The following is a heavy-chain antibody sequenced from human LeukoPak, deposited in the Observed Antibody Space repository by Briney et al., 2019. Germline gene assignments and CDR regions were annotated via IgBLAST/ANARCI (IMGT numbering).Heavy chain of an antibody. D-gene: IGHD2-2*01. CDR3: ARDSTPWVVVVLSATDGELFDL. CDR1: GFTFSSYS. CDR2: ISSSSSYI. Sequence: PGGSLRLSCAASGFTFSSYSMNWVRQAPGKGLEWVSSISSSSSYIYYADSVKGRFTISRDTAKNSLYLQMNSLTAEDTAVYYCARDSTPWVVVVLSATDGELFDLWGRGTLVPV. V-gene: IGHV3-21*01. J-gene: IGHJ2*01.